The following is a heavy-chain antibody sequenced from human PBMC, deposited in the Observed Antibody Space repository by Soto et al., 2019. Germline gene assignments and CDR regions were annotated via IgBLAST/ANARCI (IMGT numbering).Heavy chain of an antibody. CDR3: ARGLPPSPRPYYFDY. CDR2: ISSSSSYI. Sequence: PGGSLRLSCAASGFTFSSYSMNWVRQAPGKGLEWVSSISSSSSYIYYADSVKGRFTISRDNAKNSLYLQMNSLRAEDTAVYYCARGLPPSPRPYYFDYWGQGTLVTVSS. V-gene: IGHV3-21*01. J-gene: IGHJ4*02. D-gene: IGHD4-17*01. CDR1: GFTFSSYS.